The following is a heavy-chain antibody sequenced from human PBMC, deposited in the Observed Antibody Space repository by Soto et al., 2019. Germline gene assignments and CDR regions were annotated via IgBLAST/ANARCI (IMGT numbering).Heavy chain of an antibody. J-gene: IGHJ4*02. D-gene: IGHD2-15*01. CDR1: GFTFSSHW. CDR2: INSDGSNT. V-gene: IGHV3-74*01. CDR3: ARDWAYSSDY. Sequence: VQLVESGGGLVQPGGSLRLSCAASGFTFSSHWMHWVRQTPGKGLVWVSHINSDGSNTNYADSVKGRFTISRDNAKNTLYLQMNSLRAEDTAVYYCARDWAYSSDYWGQGTLVTVSS.